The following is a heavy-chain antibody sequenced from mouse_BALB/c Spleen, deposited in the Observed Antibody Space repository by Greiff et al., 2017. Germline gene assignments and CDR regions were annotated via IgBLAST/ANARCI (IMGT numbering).Heavy chain of an antibody. CDR1: GFSLSTSGMG. D-gene: IGHD2-1*01. J-gene: IGHJ3*01. CDR2: IYWDDDK. V-gene: IGHV8-12*01. Sequence: QVTLKESGPGILQPSQTLSLTCSFSGFSLSTSGMGVSWIRQPSGKGLEWLAHIYWDDDKRYNPSLKSRLTISKDTSRNQVFLKITSVDTADTATYYCARRAGGNYGFAYWGQGTLVTVSA. CDR3: ARRAGGNYGFAY.